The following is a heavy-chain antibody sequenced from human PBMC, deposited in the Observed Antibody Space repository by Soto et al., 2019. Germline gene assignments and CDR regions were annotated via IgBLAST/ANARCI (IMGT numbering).Heavy chain of an antibody. CDR2: INPKFGDT. Sequence: QVQLVQSGAEVKEPGDSVRVSCEASGYTFTAYYIHWVRQAPGQGLEWMGWINPKFGDTPYAQDFQGRVSMTRDMSISTVYMELSRLTSDDTALYYCARNMDYYYGPGSGNGHGFWGQGTTVTVFS. D-gene: IGHD3-10*01. CDR1: GYTFTAYY. J-gene: IGHJ6*02. V-gene: IGHV1-2*02. CDR3: ARNMDYYYGPGSGNGHGF.